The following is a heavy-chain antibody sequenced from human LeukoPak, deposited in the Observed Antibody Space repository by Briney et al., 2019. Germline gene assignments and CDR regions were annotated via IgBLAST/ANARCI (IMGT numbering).Heavy chain of an antibody. CDR1: GGSISSGGYY. J-gene: IGHJ5*02. CDR3: ARENIVVVPAAGGWFDP. CDR2: IYYSGST. Sequence: SQTLSLTCTVSGGSISSGGYYWSWIRQHPGKGLEWIGYIYYSGSTYYNPSLKSRVTISVDTSKNQFSLKLSSVTAADTAVYYCARENIVVVPAAGGWFDPWGQGTLVTVSS. V-gene: IGHV4-31*03. D-gene: IGHD2-2*01.